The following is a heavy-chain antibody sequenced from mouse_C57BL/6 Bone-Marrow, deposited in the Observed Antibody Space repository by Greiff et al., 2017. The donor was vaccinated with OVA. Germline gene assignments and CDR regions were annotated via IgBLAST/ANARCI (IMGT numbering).Heavy chain of an antibody. CDR3: TYYSNYEEY. Sequence: EVQLQQSGAELVRPGASVKLSCTASGFNIKDDYMHWVKQRPEQGLEWIGWIDPENGDTEYASKFQGKATITADTSSNTAYLQLSSLTSEDTAVYYCTYYSNYEEYWGQGTTLTVSS. V-gene: IGHV14-4*01. J-gene: IGHJ2*01. CDR1: GFNIKDDY. D-gene: IGHD2-5*01. CDR2: IDPENGDT.